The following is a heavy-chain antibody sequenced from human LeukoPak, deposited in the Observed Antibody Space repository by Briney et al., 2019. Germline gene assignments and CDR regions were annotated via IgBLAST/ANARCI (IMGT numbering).Heavy chain of an antibody. V-gene: IGHV3-30-3*01. D-gene: IGHD3-3*01. CDR1: GFTFSSYA. Sequence: PGGSLRLSCAASGFTFSSYAMHWVRQAPGKGLERVAVISYDGSNKYYADSVKGRFTISRDNSKNTLYLQMNSLRAEDTAVYYCARDRPPRVDYAFDIWGQGTMVTVSS. CDR3: ARDRPPRVDYAFDI. J-gene: IGHJ3*02. CDR2: ISYDGSNK.